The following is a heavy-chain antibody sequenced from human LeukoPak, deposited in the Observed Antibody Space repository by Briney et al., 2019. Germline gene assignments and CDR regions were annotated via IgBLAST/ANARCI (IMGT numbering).Heavy chain of an antibody. D-gene: IGHD3-10*01. CDR2: IIPIFGTA. CDR1: GGTFSSYA. J-gene: IGHJ3*02. Sequence: GASVKVSCKASGGTFSSYAISWVRQAPGQGLEWMGGIIPIFGTANYAQKFQGRVTITADESTSTAYMELSSLRSEDTAVYYCARDREEVLWFGESNHAFDIWGQGTMVTVSS. CDR3: ARDREEVLWFGESNHAFDI. V-gene: IGHV1-69*13.